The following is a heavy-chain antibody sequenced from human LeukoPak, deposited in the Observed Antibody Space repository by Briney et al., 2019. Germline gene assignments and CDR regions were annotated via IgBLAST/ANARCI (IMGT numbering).Heavy chain of an antibody. CDR2: ISGSGGST. J-gene: IGHJ4*02. Sequence: GGSLRLSCAASGFTFINYAMSWVRQAPGKGLEWVSLISGSGGSTYYADSVKGRFTISRDNSKNTLYLQMNSLRGEDTAVYYCAKDFYSSGKSIDYWGQGTLVTVSS. CDR1: GFTFINYA. CDR3: AKDFYSSGKSIDY. D-gene: IGHD6-19*01. V-gene: IGHV3-23*01.